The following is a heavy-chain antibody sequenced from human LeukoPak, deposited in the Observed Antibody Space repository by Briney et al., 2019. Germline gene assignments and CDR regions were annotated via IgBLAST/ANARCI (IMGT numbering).Heavy chain of an antibody. J-gene: IGHJ6*02. CDR3: FTPTYYYDASGYSLYSGMDV. D-gene: IGHD3-22*01. V-gene: IGHV3-49*04. Sequence: PGRSLRLSCTASGFTFGDYAVSWVRQAPGKGLEWVGFIRNQAHGGTADYAASVKGRFRISRDDSNSIAYLHMDSLQAEDTALYYCFTPTYYYDASGYSLYSGMDVWGQGTTVTVSS. CDR1: GFTFGDYA. CDR2: IRNQAHGGTA.